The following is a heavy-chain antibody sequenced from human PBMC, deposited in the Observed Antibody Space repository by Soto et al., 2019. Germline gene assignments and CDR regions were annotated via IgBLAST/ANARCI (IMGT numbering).Heavy chain of an antibody. CDR2: IKSKTDGGTT. J-gene: IGHJ1*01. D-gene: IGHD2-2*01. Sequence: GGSLRLSCAASGFTFSNAWMSWVRQAPGKGLEWVGRIKSKTDGGTTDYAAPVKGRFTISRDDSKNTLYLQMNSLKTEDTAVYYCTTELTLGYCSSTSCSEYFQHWGQGTLVTVSS. CDR3: TTELTLGYCSSTSCSEYFQH. CDR1: GFTFSNAW. V-gene: IGHV3-15*01.